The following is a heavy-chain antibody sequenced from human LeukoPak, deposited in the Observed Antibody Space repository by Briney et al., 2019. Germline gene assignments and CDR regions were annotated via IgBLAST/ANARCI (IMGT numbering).Heavy chain of an antibody. Sequence: GGSLRLSCAASGFTFSGYWMHWVRQAPGKGLVWVSRINSDGSSTTYADSVKGRFTISRDNAKSTLYLQTNSLRAEDTAVYYCARDRSGTNDYWGQGTLVTVSS. J-gene: IGHJ4*02. V-gene: IGHV3-74*01. D-gene: IGHD1-7*01. CDR1: GFTFSGYW. CDR2: INSDGSST. CDR3: ARDRSGTNDY.